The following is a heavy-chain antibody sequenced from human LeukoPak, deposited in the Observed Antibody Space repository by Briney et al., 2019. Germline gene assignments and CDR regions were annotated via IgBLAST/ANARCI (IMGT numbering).Heavy chain of an antibody. CDR3: AAVTDDAFDI. J-gene: IGHJ3*02. CDR1: GGSITSGGYY. D-gene: IGHD3-16*02. CDR2: IYYSGST. Sequence: PSQTLSLTCTVSGGSITSGGYYWSWIRQHPGKGLEWIGYIYYSGSTYYSPSLKSRVTISIDTSKNQFSLNLSSVTAADTAVYYCAAVTDDAFDIWGQGTMVTVSS. V-gene: IGHV4-31*03.